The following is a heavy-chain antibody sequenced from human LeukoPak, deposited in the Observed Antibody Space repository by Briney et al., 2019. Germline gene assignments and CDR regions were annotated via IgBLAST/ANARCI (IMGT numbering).Heavy chain of an antibody. Sequence: PGGSLRLSCAASGIIFSNYWMHWVRQAPGKGLVWVSRINRDGSSTSYADSVKGRFTISRDNAKNSLYLQMNSLRAEDTAVYYCARDYAFDYWGQGTLVTVSS. D-gene: IGHD4-17*01. CDR3: ARDYAFDY. J-gene: IGHJ4*02. CDR2: INRDGSST. V-gene: IGHV3-74*01. CDR1: GIIFSNYW.